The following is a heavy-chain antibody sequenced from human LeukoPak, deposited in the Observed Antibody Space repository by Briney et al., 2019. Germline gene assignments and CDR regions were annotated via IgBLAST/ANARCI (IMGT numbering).Heavy chain of an antibody. D-gene: IGHD2-15*01. J-gene: IGHJ4*02. CDR1: GFTFSIYW. Sequence: GGSLRLSCAASGFTFSIYWMSWVRQAPGKGLEWVANIKQDGSEKDYVDSMKGRFTISRDNAKNSVYLQMNSLRAEDTAVYYCARIGYSSSSFDYWGQGILVTVSS. CDR2: IKQDGSEK. CDR3: ARIGYSSSSFDY. V-gene: IGHV3-7*01.